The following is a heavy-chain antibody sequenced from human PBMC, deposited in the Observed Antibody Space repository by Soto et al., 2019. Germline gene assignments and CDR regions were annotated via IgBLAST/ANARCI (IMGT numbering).Heavy chain of an antibody. CDR2: IYYSGST. Sequence: QVQLQESGPGLVKPSQTLSLTCTVSGGSVSSDDYYWSWIRQLPGKGLEWIGHIYYSGSTYYNPSLKSRLTISVDTSKNQSSLDLSFVTGALTAVYYCARYRVGLRVFPNWGQRTIVTDS. D-gene: IGHD1-26*01. CDR3: ARYRVGLRVFPN. J-gene: IGHJ3*01. V-gene: IGHV4-30-4*01. CDR1: GGSVSSDDYY.